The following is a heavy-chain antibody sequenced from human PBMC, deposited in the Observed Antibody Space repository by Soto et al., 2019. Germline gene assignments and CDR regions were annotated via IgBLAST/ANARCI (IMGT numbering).Heavy chain of an antibody. V-gene: IGHV3-21*01. CDR3: ASDMMGDCSSTSCYVWYYYGMDV. D-gene: IGHD2-2*01. J-gene: IGHJ6*02. CDR1: GFTFSSYS. CDR2: ISSSSSYI. Sequence: GGSLRLSCAASGFTFSSYSMNWVRQAPGKGLEWVSSISSSSSYIYYADSVKGRFTISRDNAKNSLYLQMNSLRAEDTDVYYCASDMMGDCSSTSCYVWYYYGMDVWGQGTTVTVSS.